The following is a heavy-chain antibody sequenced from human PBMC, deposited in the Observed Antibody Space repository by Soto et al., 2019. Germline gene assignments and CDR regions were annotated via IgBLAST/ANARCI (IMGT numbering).Heavy chain of an antibody. CDR3: ARALRYFDWAPPFDY. Sequence: ASVKVSCKASGYTFTGYYMHWVRQAPGQGLEWMGWINPNSGGTNYAQKFQGWVTMTRDTSISTAYMELSRLRSDDTAVYYCARALRYFDWAPPFDYWGQGTLVTVSS. J-gene: IGHJ4*02. CDR2: INPNSGGT. V-gene: IGHV1-2*04. D-gene: IGHD3-9*01. CDR1: GYTFTGYY.